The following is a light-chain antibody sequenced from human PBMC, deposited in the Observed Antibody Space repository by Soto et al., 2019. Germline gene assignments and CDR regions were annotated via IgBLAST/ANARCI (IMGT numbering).Light chain of an antibody. CDR2: VAS. CDR1: QGISNS. J-gene: IGKJ5*01. CDR3: QQLFSFPPT. Sequence: DIQLTQSPSFLSASVGDRVTITCRASQGISNSLAWYQQKPGKAPNLLIYVASTLQGGVPSRFSGSGSGTEFTITISSLQPEDLATYYCQQLFSFPPTFGQGTRLEIK. V-gene: IGKV1-9*01.